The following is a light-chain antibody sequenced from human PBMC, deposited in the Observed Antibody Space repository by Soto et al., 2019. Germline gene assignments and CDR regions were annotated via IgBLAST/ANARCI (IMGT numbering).Light chain of an antibody. Sequence: EIVLTQSPATLSLSPGERATLSCRASQSVSNYLAWYQQKPGQAPRLVISDASNRATCIPARFSGSGSGTDFTLTISSLEPEDFAVYYCQHRVNWPTFGGGTKVEIK. V-gene: IGKV3-11*01. J-gene: IGKJ4*01. CDR3: QHRVNWPT. CDR2: DAS. CDR1: QSVSNY.